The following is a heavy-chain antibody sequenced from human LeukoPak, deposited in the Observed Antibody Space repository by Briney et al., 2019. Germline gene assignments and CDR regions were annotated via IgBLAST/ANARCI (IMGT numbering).Heavy chain of an antibody. CDR2: INHSGST. CDR3: ARGVSRVRGVPGY. Sequence: SSETLSLTCAVYGGSFSGYYWSWIRQPPGKGLEWIGEINHSGSTNYNPSLKSRVTISVDTSKNQFSLKLSSVTAADTAVYYCARGVSRVRGVPGYWGQGTLVTVSS. CDR1: GGSFSGYY. D-gene: IGHD3-10*01. V-gene: IGHV4-34*01. J-gene: IGHJ4*02.